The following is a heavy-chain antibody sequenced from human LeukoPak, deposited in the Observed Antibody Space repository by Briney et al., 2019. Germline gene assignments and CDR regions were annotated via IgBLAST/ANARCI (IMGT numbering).Heavy chain of an antibody. CDR1: GGSFSGYY. D-gene: IGHD2-2*01. Sequence: SETLSLTCAVYGGSFSGYYWSWIRQPPGKGLEWIGEINHSGSTNYNPSLKSRVTISVDTSKNQFSLKLSSVTAADTAVYYCATSPIGFCSSTSSLGWLDYWGQGTLVTVSS. V-gene: IGHV4-34*01. CDR2: INHSGST. J-gene: IGHJ4*02. CDR3: ATSPIGFCSSTSSLGWLDY.